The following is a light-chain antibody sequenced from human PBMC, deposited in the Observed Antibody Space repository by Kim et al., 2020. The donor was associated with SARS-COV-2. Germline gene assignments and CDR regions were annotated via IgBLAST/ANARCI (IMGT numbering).Light chain of an antibody. V-gene: IGKV3-20*01. J-gene: IGKJ1*01. CDR1: QSVSRTY. CDR3: QQYGSPPRT. CDR2: GTS. Sequence: SPGERVTLSCRASQSVSRTYLAWYQQKPGQSPRLRIYGTSTRATGIPDRFSGSGSGTDFTLTISRLEPEDFAMYYCQQYGSPPRTFGQGTKVDIK.